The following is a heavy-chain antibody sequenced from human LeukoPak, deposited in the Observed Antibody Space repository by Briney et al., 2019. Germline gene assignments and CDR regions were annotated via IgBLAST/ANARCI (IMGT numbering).Heavy chain of an antibody. D-gene: IGHD3-10*01. CDR2: IDPSDSYT. CDR1: GYSFTSYW. CDR3: ARLWGGSGSYFPIDF. J-gene: IGHJ4*02. Sequence: GESLKISCKGSGYSFTSYWITWVRQMPGKRLEWMGRIDPSDSYTNYSPSFQGHVTISADKSISTAYLQWSSLKASDTAMYYCARLWGGSGSYFPIDFWGQGTLVTVSS. V-gene: IGHV5-10-1*01.